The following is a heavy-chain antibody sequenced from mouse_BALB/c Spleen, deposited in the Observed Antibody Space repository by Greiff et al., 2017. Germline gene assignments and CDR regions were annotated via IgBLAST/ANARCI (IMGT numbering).Heavy chain of an antibody. Sequence: EVQLVESGGGLVQPGGSLKLSCAASGFTFSSYGMSWVRQTPDKRLELVATINSNGGSTYYPDSVKGRFTISRDNAKNTLYLQMSSLKSEDTAMYYCARVGYYGNPWWYFDVWGAGTTVTVSS. CDR3: ARVGYYGNPWWYFDV. CDR2: INSNGGST. V-gene: IGHV5-6-3*01. D-gene: IGHD2-1*01. CDR1: GFTFSSYG. J-gene: IGHJ1*01.